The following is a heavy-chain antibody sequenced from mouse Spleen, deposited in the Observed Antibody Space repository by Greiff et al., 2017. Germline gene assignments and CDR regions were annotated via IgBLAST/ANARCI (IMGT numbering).Heavy chain of an antibody. J-gene: IGHJ1*01. CDR2: ISYSGST. CDR3: ARTSYYTHSYFDV. CDR1: GYSITSGYD. Sequence: EVHLVESGPGMVKPSQSLSLTCTVTGYSITSGYDWHWIRHFPGNKLEWMGYISYSGSTNYNPSLKSRISITHDTSKNHFFLKLNSVTTEDTATYYCARTSYYTHSYFDVWGAGTTVTVSS. D-gene: IGHD1-1*01. V-gene: IGHV3-1*01.